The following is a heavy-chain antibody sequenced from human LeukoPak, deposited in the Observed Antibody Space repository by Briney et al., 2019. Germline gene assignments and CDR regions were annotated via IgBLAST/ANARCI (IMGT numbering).Heavy chain of an antibody. CDR2: LYSGGST. CDR1: GITLSSYG. J-gene: IGHJ4*02. V-gene: IGHV3-66*01. CDR3: ARKHYYDSSGFFPPMDY. Sequence: HPGGSLRLSCAASGITLSSYGMSWVRQAPGKGLEWVSVLYSGGSTFYADSVKGRFTISRDNSKNTLYLQMNSLRAEDTAVYYCARKHYYDSSGFFPPMDYWGQGTLVTVSS. D-gene: IGHD3-22*01.